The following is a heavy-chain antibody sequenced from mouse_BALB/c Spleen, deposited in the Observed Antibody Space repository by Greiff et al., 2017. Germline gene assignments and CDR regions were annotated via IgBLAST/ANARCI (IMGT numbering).Heavy chain of an antibody. CDR2: ISYDGSN. Sequence: VQLKESGPGLVKPSQSLSLTCSVTGYSITSGYYWNWIRQFPGNKLEWMGYISYDGSNNYNPSLKNRISITRDTSKNQFFLKLNSVTTEDTATYYCAREGTATDAMDYWGQGTSVTVSS. CDR1: GYSITSGYY. D-gene: IGHD1-2*01. V-gene: IGHV3-6*02. CDR3: AREGTATDAMDY. J-gene: IGHJ4*01.